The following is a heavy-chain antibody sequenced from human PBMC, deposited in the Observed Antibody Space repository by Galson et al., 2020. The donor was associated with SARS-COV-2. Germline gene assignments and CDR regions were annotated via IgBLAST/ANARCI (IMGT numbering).Heavy chain of an antibody. J-gene: IGHJ3*02. CDR3: TTGRYYYDSSGYLNDAFDI. V-gene: IGHV3-15*01. D-gene: IGHD3-22*01. Sequence: GGSLRLSCAASGFTFSNAWMSWVRQAPGKGLEWVGRIKSKTDGGTTDYAAPVKGRFTISRDDSKNTLYLQMNSLKTEDTAVYYCTTGRYYYDSSGYLNDAFDIWGQGTMVTVSS. CDR1: GFTFSNAW. CDR2: IKSKTDGGTT.